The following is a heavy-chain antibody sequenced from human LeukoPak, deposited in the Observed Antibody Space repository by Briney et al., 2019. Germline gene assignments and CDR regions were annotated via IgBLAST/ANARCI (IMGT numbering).Heavy chain of an antibody. CDR3: AKNLVLDIMKAYSSTRHYYYYYYMDV. CDR2: ISGSGGST. CDR1: GFTFSSYA. D-gene: IGHD6-13*01. Sequence: GGSLRLSCAASGFTFSSYAMSWVRQAPGKGLEWVSAISGSGGSTYYADSAKGRFTISRDNSKNTLYLQMNSLRAEDTAVYYCAKNLVLDIMKAYSSTRHYYYYYYMDVWGKGTTVTVSS. J-gene: IGHJ6*03. V-gene: IGHV3-23*01.